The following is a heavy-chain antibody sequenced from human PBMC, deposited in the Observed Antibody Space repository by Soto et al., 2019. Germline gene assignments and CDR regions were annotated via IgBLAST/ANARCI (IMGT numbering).Heavy chain of an antibody. V-gene: IGHV3-30*18. CDR2: ISYDGSNK. CDR1: GFTFSSYG. CDR3: AKDRNSYGVFPESYYYYGMDV. Sequence: QVQLVESGGGVVQPGRSLRLSCAASGFTFSSYGMHWVRQAPGKGLEWVAVISYDGSNKYYADSVKGRFTISRDNSKNTLYLQMNSLRAEDTAVYYCAKDRNSYGVFPESYYYYGMDVWGQGTTVTVSS. J-gene: IGHJ6*02. D-gene: IGHD4-17*01.